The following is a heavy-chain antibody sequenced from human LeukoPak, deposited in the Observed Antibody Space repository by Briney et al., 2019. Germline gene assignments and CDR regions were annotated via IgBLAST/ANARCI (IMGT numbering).Heavy chain of an antibody. CDR2: INHSGST. Sequence: SETLSLTCAVYGGSFSGYYWSWIRQPPGKGLEWIGEINHSGSTNYNPSLKSRVTISVDTSKNQFPLKLSSVTAADTAVYYCARGRCSSTSCYRSNQFDYWGQGTLVTVSS. V-gene: IGHV4-34*01. J-gene: IGHJ4*02. CDR3: ARGRCSSTSCYRSNQFDY. D-gene: IGHD2-2*01. CDR1: GGSFSGYY.